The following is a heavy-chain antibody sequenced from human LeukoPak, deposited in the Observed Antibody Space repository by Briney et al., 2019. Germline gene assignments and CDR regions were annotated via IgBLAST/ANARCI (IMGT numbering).Heavy chain of an antibody. CDR2: ICSGGST. CDR3: ARVEGGSYYFDY. V-gene: IGHV3-53*01. J-gene: IGHJ4*02. CDR1: GFTVSSNY. Sequence: GGSLRLSCAASGFTVSSNYMSWVRQAPGKGLEWVSVICSGGSTYYADSVKGRFTISRDNSKNTLYLQMNSLRAEDTAVYYCARVEGGSYYFDYWGQGTLVTVSS. D-gene: IGHD1-26*01.